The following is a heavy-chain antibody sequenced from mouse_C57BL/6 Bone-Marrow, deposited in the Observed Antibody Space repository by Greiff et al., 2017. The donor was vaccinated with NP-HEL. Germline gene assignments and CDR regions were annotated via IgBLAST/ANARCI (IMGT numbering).Heavy chain of an antibody. Sequence: QVQLQQPGAELVKPGASVKLSCKASGYTFTSYWMQWVKQRPGQGLEWIGEIDPSDSYTNYNQKFKGKATWTVDTSSSTAYMQLSSRTAEDSAVYYCARGDYYGSSYGYFDVWGTGTTVTVSS. D-gene: IGHD1-1*01. J-gene: IGHJ1*03. CDR1: GYTFTSYW. V-gene: IGHV1-50*01. CDR2: IDPSDSYT. CDR3: ARGDYYGSSYGYFDV.